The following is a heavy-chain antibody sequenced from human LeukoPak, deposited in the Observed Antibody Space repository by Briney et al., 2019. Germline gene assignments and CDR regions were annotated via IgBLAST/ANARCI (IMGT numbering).Heavy chain of an antibody. J-gene: IGHJ4*02. D-gene: IGHD3-9*01. CDR1: GFTFSSYG. Sequence: PGGSLRLSCAASGFTFSSYGMHWVRQAPGKGLEWVAVISYDGSNKYYADSVKGRFTISRDNSKNTLYLQMNSLRAEDTAVYYCAKDQRDLDSSFDYWGQGTLVTVSS. V-gene: IGHV3-30*18. CDR3: AKDQRDLDSSFDY. CDR2: ISYDGSNK.